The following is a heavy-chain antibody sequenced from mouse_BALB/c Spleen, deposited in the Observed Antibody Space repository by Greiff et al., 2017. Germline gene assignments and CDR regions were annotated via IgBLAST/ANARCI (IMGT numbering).Heavy chain of an antibody. CDR1: GYSFTSYW. Sequence: VKVVESGPQLVRPGASVKISCKASGYSFTSYWMHWVKQRPGQGLEWIGMIDPSDSETRLNQKFKDKATLTVDKSSSTAYMQLSSPTSEDSAVYYCASQVLYGSSYGWYFDVWGAGTTVTVSS. V-gene: IGHV1S126*01. CDR2: IDPSDSET. J-gene: IGHJ1*01. CDR3: ASQVLYGSSYGWYFDV. D-gene: IGHD1-1*01.